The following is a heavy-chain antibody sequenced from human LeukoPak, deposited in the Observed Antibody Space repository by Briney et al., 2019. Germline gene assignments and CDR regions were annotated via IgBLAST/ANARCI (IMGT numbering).Heavy chain of an antibody. CDR3: AREHVGRGNWYFDL. CDR1: RFTFSDYW. CDR2: ITYDGSRA. Sequence: GGSLRLSCAASRFTFSDYWMHWVRQAPGKGLVWVSRITYDGSRATYADSVKGRFTISRDNAKNTLYLQMNSLRVEDTAVYYCAREHVGRGNWYFDLWGRGTLVTVSS. V-gene: IGHV3-74*03. D-gene: IGHD3/OR15-3a*01. J-gene: IGHJ2*01.